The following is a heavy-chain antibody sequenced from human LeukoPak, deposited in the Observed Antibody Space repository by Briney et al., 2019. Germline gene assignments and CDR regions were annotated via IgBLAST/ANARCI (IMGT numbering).Heavy chain of an antibody. D-gene: IGHD2-21*01. J-gene: IGHJ4*02. CDR2: IYCSGST. CDR1: GGSINSGAYY. V-gene: IGHV4-31*03. CDR3: AREVREFGDHLFDY. Sequence: PSQTLSLTCTVSGGSINSGAYYWSWIRQHPGKGLEWIGYIYCSGSTYYSPSLKSRLSISIDTSKNQFSLKMTSVTAADTAVYYCAREVREFGDHLFDYWGRGTLVTVSS.